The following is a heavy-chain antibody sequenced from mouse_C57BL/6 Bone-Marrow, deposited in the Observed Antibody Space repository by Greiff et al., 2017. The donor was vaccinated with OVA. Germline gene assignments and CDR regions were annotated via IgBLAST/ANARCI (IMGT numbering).Heavy chain of an antibody. J-gene: IGHJ3*01. D-gene: IGHD2-10*02. CDR1: GYTFTSYW. CDR3: ARGRSSMSAYWFAY. Sequence: VQLQQPGAELVKPGASVKLSCKASGYTFTSYWMHWVKQRPGQGLEWIGMIHPNSGSTNYNEKFKSKATLTVDKSSSTAYMQLSSLTSEDSAVYYGARGRSSMSAYWFAYWGQGTMVTVSA. CDR2: IHPNSGST. V-gene: IGHV1-64*01.